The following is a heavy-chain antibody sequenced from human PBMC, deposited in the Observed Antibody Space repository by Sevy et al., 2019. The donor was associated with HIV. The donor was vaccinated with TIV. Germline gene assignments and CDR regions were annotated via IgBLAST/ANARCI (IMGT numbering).Heavy chain of an antibody. J-gene: IGHJ4*02. CDR2: ITSSSSTI. Sequence: GGSLRLSCAASGFTFSAYSMNWVRQAPGKGLEWVSYITSSSSTIYYADSVKGRFTISRDNAENSLYLQMNSLRDEDTALYYCARVSSGYYLLVYWGQGTLVTVSS. CDR3: ARVSSGYYLLVY. CDR1: GFTFSAYS. D-gene: IGHD3-22*01. V-gene: IGHV3-48*02.